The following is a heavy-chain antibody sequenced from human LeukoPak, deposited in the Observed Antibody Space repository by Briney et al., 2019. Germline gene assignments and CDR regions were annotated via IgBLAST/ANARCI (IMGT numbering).Heavy chain of an antibody. Sequence: PGGSLRLSCAASGFTFSSYGMHWVRQAPGKGLEWVAFIRYDGNNKYYADSAKGRFTISRDNSKNTLYLQMNSLRVEDTAVYYCAKDPEVEYSSPWAFDYWGQGTLVTVSS. CDR3: AKDPEVEYSSPWAFDY. D-gene: IGHD6-6*01. V-gene: IGHV3-30*02. J-gene: IGHJ4*02. CDR1: GFTFSSYG. CDR2: IRYDGNNK.